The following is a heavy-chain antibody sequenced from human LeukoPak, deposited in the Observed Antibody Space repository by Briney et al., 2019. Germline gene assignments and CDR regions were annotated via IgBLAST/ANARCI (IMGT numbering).Heavy chain of an antibody. V-gene: IGHV3-23*01. CDR1: GFTFSSYA. CDR2: ISGSGGST. J-gene: IGHJ4*02. D-gene: IGHD6-13*01. Sequence: GGSLGLSCAAAGFTFSSYAMSWVRQAPGKGLEWVSAISGSGGSTYYADSVKGRFTISRDNSQNTLYLQMNSLRAEDTAVYYCARLGSSWSFDYWGQGTLVTVSS. CDR3: ARLGSSWSFDY.